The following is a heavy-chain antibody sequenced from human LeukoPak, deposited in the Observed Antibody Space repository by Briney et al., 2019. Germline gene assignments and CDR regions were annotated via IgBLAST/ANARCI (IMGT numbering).Heavy chain of an antibody. J-gene: IGHJ4*02. Sequence: PSATLSLTCTVSGGSISSYYWSWIRQPPGKGLEWIGYIYYSGSTNYNPSLKSRVTISVDTSKNQFSLKLSSVTAADTAVYYCARTGCSGGSCYSDYWGQGTLVTVSS. CDR1: GGSISSYY. D-gene: IGHD2-15*01. CDR2: IYYSGST. CDR3: ARTGCSGGSCYSDY. V-gene: IGHV4-59*08.